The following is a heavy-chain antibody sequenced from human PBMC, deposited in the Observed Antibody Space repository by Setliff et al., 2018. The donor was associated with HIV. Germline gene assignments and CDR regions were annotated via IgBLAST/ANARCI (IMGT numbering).Heavy chain of an antibody. D-gene: IGHD2-15*01. V-gene: IGHV4-4*09. CDR2: IYVSGTT. J-gene: IGHJ3*02. CDR1: GGSISTSY. CDR3: AREHCSGGSCNGFDI. Sequence: SETLSLTCTVSGGSISTSYWNWIRQPPGKGLEWIAYIYVSGTTNYNPSLKSRVTISLDTSRNQFSLKLGSVTAADTAMYYCAREHCSGGSCNGFDIWGQGTMVTVSS.